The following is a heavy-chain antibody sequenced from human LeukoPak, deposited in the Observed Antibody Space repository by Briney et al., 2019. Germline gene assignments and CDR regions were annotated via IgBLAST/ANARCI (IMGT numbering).Heavy chain of an antibody. V-gene: IGHV4-59*01. CDR2: IYYSGST. D-gene: IGHD3-10*01. CDR1: GGSISSYY. Sequence: PSEILSLTCTVSGGSISSYYWSWIRLPPGKGLEWIGYIYYSGSTNYNPSLKSRVTISVDTSKNQFSLKLSSVTAADTAVYYCARDRYYYGSGSNWFDPWGQGTLVTVSS. CDR3: ARDRYYYGSGSNWFDP. J-gene: IGHJ5*02.